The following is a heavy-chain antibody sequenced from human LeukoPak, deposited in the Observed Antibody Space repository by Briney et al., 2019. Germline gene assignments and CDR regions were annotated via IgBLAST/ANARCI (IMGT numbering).Heavy chain of an antibody. CDR1: GLTFSSTW. CDR3: ARDYYGRLDY. CDR2: INSDGSST. D-gene: IGHD1-26*01. J-gene: IGHJ4*02. V-gene: IGHV3-74*01. Sequence: GGSLRLSCAASGLTFSSTWMHWVRQGPGKGLAWVSRINSDGSSTTYADSVKGRFTISRDNAKNTLYLQMNSLRAEDTAVYYCARDYYGRLDYWGQGTLVTVSS.